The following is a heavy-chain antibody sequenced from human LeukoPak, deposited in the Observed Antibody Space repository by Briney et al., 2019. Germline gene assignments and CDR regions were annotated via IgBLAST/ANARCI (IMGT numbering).Heavy chain of an antibody. CDR2: IHTDGTAP. D-gene: IGHD4-17*01. CDR1: GFTFSSYW. CDR3: VRELTAVTTFGMDV. J-gene: IGHJ6*02. V-gene: IGHV3-74*01. Sequence: PGGSLRLSCVGSGFTFSSYWMHWVRQVPGKGPEWVSRIHTDGTAPTYADSVKGRFTGSRDNAKNTLYLQMNSLRAEDTALYYCVRELTAVTTFGMDVWGQGTTVTVSS.